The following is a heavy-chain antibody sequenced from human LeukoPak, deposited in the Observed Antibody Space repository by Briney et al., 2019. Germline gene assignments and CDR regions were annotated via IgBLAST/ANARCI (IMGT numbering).Heavy chain of an antibody. CDR3: ARGLARYSGSYYVGY. Sequence: ASVKVSCKASGYTFTSYAMHWVRQAPGQRLEWTGWINAGNGKTKYSQKFQGRVTITRDTSASTAYMELSSLRSEDTAVYYCARGLARYSGSYYVGYWGQGTLVTVSS. D-gene: IGHD1-26*01. V-gene: IGHV1-3*01. CDR2: INAGNGKT. J-gene: IGHJ4*02. CDR1: GYTFTSYA.